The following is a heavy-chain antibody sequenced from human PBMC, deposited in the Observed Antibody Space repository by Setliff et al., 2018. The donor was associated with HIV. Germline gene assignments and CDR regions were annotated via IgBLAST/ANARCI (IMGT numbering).Heavy chain of an antibody. CDR2: IYPDDSAT. CDR1: GYSFSDNW. Sequence: GESLKISCQGFGYSFSDNWIGWVRQKPGEGLEWMGIIYPDDSATRYSPSFQGRVTISADKSINTAYMRWRSLRASDTAMYFCAKHGFERKSPYNWFDSWGQGTLVTVSS. CDR3: AKHGFERKSPYNWFDS. D-gene: IGHD3-9*01. J-gene: IGHJ5*01. V-gene: IGHV5-51*01.